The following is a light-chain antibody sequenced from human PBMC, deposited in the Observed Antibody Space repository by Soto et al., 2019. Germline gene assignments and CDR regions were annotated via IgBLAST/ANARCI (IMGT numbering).Light chain of an antibody. CDR3: QQYNSYPWT. J-gene: IGKJ1*01. CDR2: DAS. CDR1: RSISSW. Sequence: DIQMTQSPSTLSASVGDRVTITCRASRSISSWLAWYQQKPGKAPKLLIYDASSLESGVPSRFSGSGSGTEITLTISSLQPDDFASDDCQQYNSYPWTVGQGTDVEIE. V-gene: IGKV1-5*01.